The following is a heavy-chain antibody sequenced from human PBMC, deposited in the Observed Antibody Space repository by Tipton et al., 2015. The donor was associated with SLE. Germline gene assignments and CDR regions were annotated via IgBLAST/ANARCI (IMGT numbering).Heavy chain of an antibody. V-gene: IGHV4-59*02. D-gene: IGHD1-26*01. J-gene: IGHJ4*02. CDR3: AKDSGTYYFDF. Sequence: LRLSCTVSGGSVSSNYWSWIRQPPGKGLEWIGYIDYRDITNYNPSLKSRVTMSIDTSKNQFSLKLSSVTAADTAVYYCAKDSGTYYFDFWGQGVLDNVSS. CDR2: IDYRDIT. CDR1: GGSVSSNY.